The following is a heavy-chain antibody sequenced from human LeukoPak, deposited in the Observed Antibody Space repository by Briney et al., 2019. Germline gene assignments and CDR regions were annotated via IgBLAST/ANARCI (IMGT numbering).Heavy chain of an antibody. Sequence: SQTLSLTCANSGDSVSSNSASWNWIRQPPSRGLEWLGRTYYRSKWNSDYAVTVKSRITINTDTSKNQFSLHLESVKPEDTAVYYCARDPDSSFEWGAFVPWGQGALVTVSS. CDR2: TYYRSKWNS. CDR1: GDSVSSNSAS. CDR3: ARDPDSSFEWGAFVP. D-gene: IGHD6-6*01. J-gene: IGHJ5*02. V-gene: IGHV6-1*01.